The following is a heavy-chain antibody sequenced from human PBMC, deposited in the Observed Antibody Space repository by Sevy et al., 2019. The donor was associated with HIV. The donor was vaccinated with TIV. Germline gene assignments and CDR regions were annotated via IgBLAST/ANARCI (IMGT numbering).Heavy chain of an antibody. V-gene: IGHV3-48*02. Sequence: GGSLRLSCAASGFTFSSYSMNWVRQAPGKGLEWVSYISSSSSTIYYAASVKGRFTISRENAKNSLYLQMNSLRDEDTAVYYCAGRSAAAGLSLDYWGQGTLVTVSS. CDR2: ISSSSSTI. D-gene: IGHD6-13*01. J-gene: IGHJ4*02. CDR1: GFTFSSYS. CDR3: AGRSAAAGLSLDY.